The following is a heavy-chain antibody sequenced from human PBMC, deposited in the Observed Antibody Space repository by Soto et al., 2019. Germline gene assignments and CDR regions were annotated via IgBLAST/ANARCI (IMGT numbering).Heavy chain of an antibody. CDR1: GFSFSNNG. Sequence: GGSLRLSCAASGFSFSNNGMHWVRQAPGKGLEWVAIISYGGSKKFYADSVKGRFTISRDNSKNTLYLQMNSLRVEDTAVYYCARDRVESGLGEIDYWGQGTLVTVSS. CDR2: ISYGGSKK. J-gene: IGHJ4*02. V-gene: IGHV3-30*03. D-gene: IGHD3-16*01. CDR3: ARDRVESGLGEIDY.